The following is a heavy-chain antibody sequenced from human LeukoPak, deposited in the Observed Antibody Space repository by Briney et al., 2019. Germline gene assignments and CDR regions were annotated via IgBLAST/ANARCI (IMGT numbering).Heavy chain of an antibody. D-gene: IGHD3-16*01. V-gene: IGHV4-34*01. CDR3: AREMQPYVPFDY. CDR2: IYYSGST. Sequence: SETLSLTCAAYGGSFSGYYWSWIRQPPGKGLEWIGSIYYSGSTYYNPSLKSRVTISVDTSKNQFSLKLSSVTAADTAVYYCAREMQPYVPFDYWGQGTLVTVSS. J-gene: IGHJ4*02. CDR1: GGSFSGYY.